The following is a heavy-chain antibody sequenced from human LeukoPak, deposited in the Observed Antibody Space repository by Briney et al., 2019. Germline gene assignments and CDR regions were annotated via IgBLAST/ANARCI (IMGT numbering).Heavy chain of an antibody. Sequence: GESLKISCRFSGFDFTRDWIGWVRLMPGKGLEWMGIIFPDDSDTRYSPSFQGQVTLSADKSISTAYLQWSSLKASDTAIYYCARRDPTTVTAFDYWGQGTLVTVSS. V-gene: IGHV5-51*01. CDR1: GFDFTRDW. D-gene: IGHD4-17*01. CDR2: IFPDDSDT. CDR3: ARRDPTTVTAFDY. J-gene: IGHJ4*02.